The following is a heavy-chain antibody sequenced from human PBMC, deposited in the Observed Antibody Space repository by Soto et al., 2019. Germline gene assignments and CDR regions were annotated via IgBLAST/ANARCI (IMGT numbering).Heavy chain of an antibody. J-gene: IGHJ5*02. D-gene: IGHD2-21*02. Sequence: SVKVSCKASGGTFSSYAISWVRQAPGQGLEWMGGIIPIFGTANYAQKFQGRVTITADESTSTAYMELSSLRSEDTAVYYCARVGYCGGDCYFGFDPWGQGTTVTVS. V-gene: IGHV1-69*13. CDR1: GGTFSSYA. CDR2: IIPIFGTA. CDR3: ARVGYCGGDCYFGFDP.